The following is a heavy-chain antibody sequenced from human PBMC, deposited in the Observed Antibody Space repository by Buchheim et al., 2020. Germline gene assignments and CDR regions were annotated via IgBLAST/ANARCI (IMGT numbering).Heavy chain of an antibody. D-gene: IGHD1-26*01. J-gene: IGHJ4*02. Sequence: QVQLVESGGGVVQPGRSLRLSCAASGFTFSSYAMHWVRQAPGKGLEWVAVISYDGSNKYYADSVKGRFTISRDNSKNTLYLQMNSLRAEDTAVYYCAKLVGAKNYWGQGTL. CDR1: GFTFSSYA. V-gene: IGHV3-30-3*02. CDR2: ISYDGSNK. CDR3: AKLVGAKNY.